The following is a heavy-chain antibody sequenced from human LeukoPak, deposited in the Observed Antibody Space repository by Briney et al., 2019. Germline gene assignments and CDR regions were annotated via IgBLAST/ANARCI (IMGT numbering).Heavy chain of an antibody. J-gene: IGHJ4*02. CDR3: ARDLGDRSRAYFAFDY. CDR1: GGSNSSYF. D-gene: IGHD3-16*01. Sequence: SETLSLTCTVSGGSNSSYFWSWIRQPAGKGLEWIGRIDTIGSTNYNPSLKSRVTMSVDTSKNQFSLKLTSVTAADTAVYYCARDLGDRSRAYFAFDYWGQGTLITVSS. V-gene: IGHV4-4*07. CDR2: IDTIGST.